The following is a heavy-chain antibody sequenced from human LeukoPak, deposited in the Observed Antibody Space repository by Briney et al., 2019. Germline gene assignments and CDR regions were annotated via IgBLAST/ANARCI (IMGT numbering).Heavy chain of an antibody. V-gene: IGHV4-59*08. J-gene: IGHJ3*02. CDR3: ARHREMDSYDAFDM. Sequence: SETLSLTCTVSGGSISSYYWSWIRRPPGKGLEWIGFIVYSGSTNYNPSLKSRVTISIDTSNNQLSLKLSSVTAADTAVYYCARHREMDSYDAFDMWGQGTMVTVSS. D-gene: IGHD5-24*01. CDR2: IVYSGST. CDR1: GGSISSYY.